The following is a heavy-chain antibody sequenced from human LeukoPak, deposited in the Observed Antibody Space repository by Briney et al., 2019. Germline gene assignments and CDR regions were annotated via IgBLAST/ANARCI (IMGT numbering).Heavy chain of an antibody. D-gene: IGHD6-13*01. CDR2: ISYDGSNK. J-gene: IGHJ5*02. CDR1: GFTFSSYG. CDR3: AREREGSSWYQGDWFDP. Sequence: QAGGSLRLSCAASGFTFSSYGMHWVRQAPGKGLEWVAVISYDGSNKYYADSVKGRFTISRDNAKNSLYLQMNSLRAEDTAVYYCAREREGSSWYQGDWFDPWGQGTLVTVSS. V-gene: IGHV3-30*03.